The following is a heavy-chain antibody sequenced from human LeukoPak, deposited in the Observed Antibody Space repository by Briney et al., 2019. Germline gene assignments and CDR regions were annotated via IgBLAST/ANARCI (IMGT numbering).Heavy chain of an antibody. CDR2: FYSSGRT. Sequence: SETLSLTCTVSGGSINSYYWSWIRQPPGKGLEWIGYFYSSGRTSYNPSLMSRVTTSVDTSKNQFSLRLSSVTAADTAVYYCASIRDTAFRYWYFDLWGRGTLVTVSS. CDR3: ASIRDTAFRYWYFDL. J-gene: IGHJ2*01. CDR1: GGSINSYY. V-gene: IGHV4-59*01. D-gene: IGHD5-18*01.